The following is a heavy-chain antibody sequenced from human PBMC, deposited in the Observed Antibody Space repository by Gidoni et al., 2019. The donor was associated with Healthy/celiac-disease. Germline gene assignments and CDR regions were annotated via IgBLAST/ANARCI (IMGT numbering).Heavy chain of an antibody. CDR3: ARGAGDGPNWFDP. Sequence: EVQLVESGGGLVQPAGSLRLSCPASGFTFSSYEINWVRQAPGKGLEWVSYISSSGSTIYYADSVKGRVTMSRDNAKTSLYLQMDSVRAEDTAVYYCARGAGDGPNWFDPWGQGTLVTVSS. CDR1: GFTFSSYE. CDR2: ISSSGSTI. D-gene: IGHD7-27*01. J-gene: IGHJ5*02. V-gene: IGHV3-48*03.